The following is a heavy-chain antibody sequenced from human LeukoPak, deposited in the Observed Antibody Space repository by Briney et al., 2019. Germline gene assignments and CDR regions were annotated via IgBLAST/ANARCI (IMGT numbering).Heavy chain of an antibody. J-gene: IGHJ4*02. CDR1: GFTFSSYS. V-gene: IGHV3-21*01. CDR2: ISSSSSYI. Sequence: GGSLRLSCAASGFTFSSYSMSWVRQAPGKGLEWVSSISSSSSYIYYADSVKGRFTISRDNAKNSLYLQMNSLRAEDMAVYYCARDKGSYGSGSFFDYWGQGTLVTVSS. CDR3: ARDKGSYGSGSFFDY. D-gene: IGHD3-10*01.